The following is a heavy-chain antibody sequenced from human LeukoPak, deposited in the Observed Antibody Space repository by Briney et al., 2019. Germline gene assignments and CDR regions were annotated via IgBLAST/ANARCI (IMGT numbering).Heavy chain of an antibody. D-gene: IGHD3-9*01. CDR3: ARDKTYYDILTGYYDY. J-gene: IGHJ4*02. CDR1: GGSFSGYY. Sequence: PSETLSLTCAVYGGSFSGYYWSWIRQPPGKGLEWIGEINHSGSTNYNPSLKSRVTISVDTSKNQFSLKLSSVTAADTAVYYCARDKTYYDILTGYYDYWGQGTLVTVSS. V-gene: IGHV4-34*01. CDR2: INHSGST.